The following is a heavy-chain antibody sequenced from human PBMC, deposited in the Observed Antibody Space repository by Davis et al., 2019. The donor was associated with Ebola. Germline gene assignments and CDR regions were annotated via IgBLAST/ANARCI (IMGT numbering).Heavy chain of an antibody. D-gene: IGHD2-21*01. V-gene: IGHV1-3*01. Sequence: ASVKVSCKASGYTFTSYAMHWVRHAPGQRLEWMGWINAGNGNTKYSQKFQGRVTITRDTSASTAYMELSSLRSEDTAVYYCAREIGGDDAFDIWGQGTMVTVSS. CDR1: GYTFTSYA. J-gene: IGHJ3*02. CDR2: INAGNGNT. CDR3: AREIGGDDAFDI.